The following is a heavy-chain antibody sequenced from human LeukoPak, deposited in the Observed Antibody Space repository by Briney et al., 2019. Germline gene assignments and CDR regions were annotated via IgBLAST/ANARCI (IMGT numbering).Heavy chain of an antibody. CDR1: GFTVSNNF. J-gene: IGHJ4*02. Sequence: GSLRLSCAASGFTVSNNFMSWVRQAPGQGLEWVSLISGGGGTYYSASVKGRFTISRGNSENSLYLQMNTLRAEDTAVYYCATDLQPFDYWGQGTLVTVSS. CDR3: ATDLQPFDY. V-gene: IGHV3-66*01. D-gene: IGHD2-2*01. CDR2: ISGGGGT.